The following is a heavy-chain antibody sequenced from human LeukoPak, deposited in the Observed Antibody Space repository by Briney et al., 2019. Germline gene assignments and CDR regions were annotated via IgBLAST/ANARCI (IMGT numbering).Heavy chain of an antibody. V-gene: IGHV4-59*01. CDR3: ARVARYSYGPGGFDT. D-gene: IGHD5-18*01. CDR2: IYYSGST. J-gene: IGHJ5*02. Sequence: SEPLSLTCTVSGGSISSYYWSWIRQPPGKGLECIGYIYYSGSTNYNPSLQSRVTISVDTSKNQFSLKLSSVTAADTAVYYCARVARYSYGPGGFDTWGQGTLVTVSS. CDR1: GGSISSYY.